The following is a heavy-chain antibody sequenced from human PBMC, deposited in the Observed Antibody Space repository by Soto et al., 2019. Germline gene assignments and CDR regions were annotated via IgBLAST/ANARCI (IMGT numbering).Heavy chain of an antibody. Sequence: SETLSLTCTVSGGSISSYYWSWIRQPPGKGLEWIGYIYYSGSTNYNPSLKSRVTISVDTSKNQFSLKLSSVTAADTAVYYCARQQRYFVWTIPPSVEGYYYYYYMDVWGKGTTVTVSS. CDR3: ARQQRYFVWTIPPSVEGYYYYYYMDV. J-gene: IGHJ6*03. D-gene: IGHD3-9*01. CDR1: GGSISSYY. CDR2: IYYSGST. V-gene: IGHV4-59*08.